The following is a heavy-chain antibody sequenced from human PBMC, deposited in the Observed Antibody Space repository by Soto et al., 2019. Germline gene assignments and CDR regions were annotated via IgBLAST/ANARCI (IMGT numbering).Heavy chain of an antibody. CDR1: GYTFTSYG. CDR3: ARVAGLRTTVTTGDY. Sequence: QVQLVQSGAEVKKPGASVKVSCKASGYTFTSYGISWVRQAPGQGLEWMGWISAYNGNTNYAQKLQGRVTMTTDTPTSTADMELGSRRPDDTAVYYCARVAGLRTTVTTGDYWGQGTLVTVSS. J-gene: IGHJ4*02. CDR2: ISAYNGNT. V-gene: IGHV1-18*01. D-gene: IGHD4-17*01.